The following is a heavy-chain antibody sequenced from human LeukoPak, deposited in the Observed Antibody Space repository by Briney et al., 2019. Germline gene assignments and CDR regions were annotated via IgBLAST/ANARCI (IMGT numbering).Heavy chain of an antibody. CDR1: RFTFSSYS. D-gene: IGHD2-15*01. CDR3: AREGVVAATPWFDP. Sequence: PGGSLRLSCAASRFTFSSYSMNWVRQAPGKGLEWVSSISSSSSYIYYADSVKGRFTISRDNAKNSLYLQMNSLRAEDTAVYYCAREGVVAATPWFDPWGQGTLVTVSS. V-gene: IGHV3-21*01. J-gene: IGHJ5*02. CDR2: ISSSSSYI.